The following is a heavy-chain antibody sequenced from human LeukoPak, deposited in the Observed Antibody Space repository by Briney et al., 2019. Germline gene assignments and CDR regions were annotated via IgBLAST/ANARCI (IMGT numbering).Heavy chain of an antibody. V-gene: IGHV3-48*01. J-gene: IGHJ4*02. Sequence: GGSLRLSCAASGFTFSSYSMNWVRQAPGKGLEWVSYISSSSSTIYYADSVKGRFTISRDNAKNSLYLQMNSLRAEDTAVYYCAKAARYSLAYFYYFDYWGQGTLVTVSS. CDR3: AKAARYSLAYFYYFDY. CDR2: ISSSSSTI. D-gene: IGHD6-13*01. CDR1: GFTFSSYS.